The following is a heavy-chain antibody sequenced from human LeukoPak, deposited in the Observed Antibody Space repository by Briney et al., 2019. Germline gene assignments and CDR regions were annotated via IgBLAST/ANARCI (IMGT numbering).Heavy chain of an antibody. CDR3: AKDRAVSSGWYYFDY. CDR2: ISFDGSNK. D-gene: IGHD6-19*01. J-gene: IGHJ4*02. Sequence: GGSLRLSCAASGFTFSSYAMSRVRQAPGKGLEWVAVISFDGSNKYYADSVKGRFTISRDNSKNTLYLQMNSLRAEDTTVYYCAKDRAVSSGWYYFDYWGQGTLVTVSS. V-gene: IGHV3-30*18. CDR1: GFTFSSYA.